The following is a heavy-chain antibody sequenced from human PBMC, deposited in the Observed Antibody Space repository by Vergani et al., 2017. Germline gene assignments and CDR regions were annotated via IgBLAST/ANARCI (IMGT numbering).Heavy chain of an antibody. CDR1: GGSFSGYY. Sequence: QLQLQESGSGLVKPSETLSLTCAVYGGSFSGYYWSWIRQPPGKGLEWIGEINHSGSTNYNPSLKSRVTISVDTSKNQFSLKLSSVTAADTAVYYCARGRFGYCSSTSCSRGWFDPWGQGTLVTVSS. CDR2: INHSGST. J-gene: IGHJ5*02. V-gene: IGHV4-34*01. CDR3: ARGRFGYCSSTSCSRGWFDP. D-gene: IGHD2-2*03.